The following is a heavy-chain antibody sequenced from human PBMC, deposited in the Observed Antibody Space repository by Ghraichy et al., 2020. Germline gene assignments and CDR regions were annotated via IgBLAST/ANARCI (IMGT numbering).Heavy chain of an antibody. J-gene: IGHJ3*02. CDR1: GGSISSYY. D-gene: IGHD5-24*01. V-gene: IGHV4-59*01. CDR3: ARAGRDGYNYFRIDAFDI. Sequence: SETLSLTCTVSGGSISSYYWSWIRQPPGKGLEWIGYIYYSGSTNYNPSLKSRVTISVDTSKNQFSLKLSSVTAADTAVYYCARAGRDGYNYFRIDAFDIWGQGTMVTVSS. CDR2: IYYSGST.